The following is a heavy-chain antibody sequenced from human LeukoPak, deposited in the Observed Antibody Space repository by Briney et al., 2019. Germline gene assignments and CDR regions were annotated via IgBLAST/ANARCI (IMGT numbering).Heavy chain of an antibody. J-gene: IGHJ4*02. CDR2: INSDGSST. CDR3: ARQDNSGYGIFDY. CDR1: GFTFSSYW. Sequence: PGGSLRLSCAASGFTFSSYWMHWDRQAPGKGLVWVSRINSDGSSTSYADSVKGRFTISRDNAKNTLYLQMNSLRAKDTAVYYCARQDNSGYGIFDYWGQGTLVTVSS. V-gene: IGHV3-74*01. D-gene: IGHD5-12*01.